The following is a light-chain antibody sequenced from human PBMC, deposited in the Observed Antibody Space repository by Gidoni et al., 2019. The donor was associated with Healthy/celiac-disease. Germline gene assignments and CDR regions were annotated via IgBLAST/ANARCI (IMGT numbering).Light chain of an antibody. CDR1: QDISNY. CDR3: QQYDTLRT. V-gene: IGKV1-33*01. J-gene: IGKJ3*01. Sequence: DIQMTQSPSSLSASVGDRVTITCQASQDISNYLNWYQQKPGKAPKLLIYDASNLETGVPSRFSGSGSGTDFTFTISSLQPEDIATYYCQQYDTLRTFGPGTTVDIK. CDR2: DAS.